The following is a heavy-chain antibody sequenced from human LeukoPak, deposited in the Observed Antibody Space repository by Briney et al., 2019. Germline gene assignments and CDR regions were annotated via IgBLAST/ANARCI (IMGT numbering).Heavy chain of an antibody. CDR1: GGSISSSSYY. J-gene: IGHJ5*02. D-gene: IGHD3-9*01. V-gene: IGHV4-39*07. CDR2: INHSGST. Sequence: MPSETLSLTCTVSGGSISSSSYYWGWIRQPPGKGLEWIGEINHSGSTNYNPSLKSRVTISVDTSKNQFSLKLSSVTAADTAVYYCARGILRVLRYFERYWFDPWGQGTLVTVSS. CDR3: ARGILRVLRYFERYWFDP.